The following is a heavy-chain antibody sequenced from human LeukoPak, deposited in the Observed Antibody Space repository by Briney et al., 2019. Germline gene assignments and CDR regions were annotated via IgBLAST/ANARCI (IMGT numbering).Heavy chain of an antibody. V-gene: IGHV3-21*01. CDR1: GFTFSRYN. CDR2: ISSSSSYI. CDR3: ARGLDNYGSGSSD. Sequence: PGGSLRLSCAASGFTFSRYNMNWVRQAPGKGLEWVSSISSSSSYIYYADSVKGRFTISRDNAKNSLYLQMNSQRAEDTAVYYCARGLDNYGSGSSDWGQGTLVTVSS. J-gene: IGHJ4*02. D-gene: IGHD3-10*01.